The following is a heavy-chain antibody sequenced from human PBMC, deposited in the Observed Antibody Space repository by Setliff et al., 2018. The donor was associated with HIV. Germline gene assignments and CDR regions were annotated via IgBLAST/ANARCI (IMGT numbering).Heavy chain of an antibody. J-gene: IGHJ3*02. CDR2: IYRSGST. Sequence: PSETLSLTCTVSGGSSSSSSFYWGWIRQPPGKGLEWIGNIYRSGSTYYNPSLRSRVTISVDTSKNQFYLNLNSVTDADTALYYCARHKDSDYVWGSYRPDGFDIWGQGTTVTGS. CDR3: ARHKDSDYVWGSYRPDGFDI. D-gene: IGHD3-16*02. V-gene: IGHV4-39*01. CDR1: GGSSSSSSFY.